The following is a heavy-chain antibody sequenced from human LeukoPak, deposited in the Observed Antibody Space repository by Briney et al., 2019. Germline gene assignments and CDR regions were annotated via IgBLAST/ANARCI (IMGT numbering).Heavy chain of an antibody. D-gene: IGHD6-19*01. CDR2: IFYSGST. Sequence: SETLSLTCTVSSGSISSYYWSWIRQPPGKGLEWIGYIFYSGSTNYNPSLKSRVTISVDTSKNQFSLKLSSVTAADTAVYYCARALAVAGRFYFDYWGQGTLVTVSS. V-gene: IGHV4-59*01. CDR3: ARALAVAGRFYFDY. CDR1: SGSISSYY. J-gene: IGHJ4*02.